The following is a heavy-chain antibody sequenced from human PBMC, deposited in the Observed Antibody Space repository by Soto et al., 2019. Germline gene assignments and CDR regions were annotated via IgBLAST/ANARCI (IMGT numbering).Heavy chain of an antibody. CDR1: CGSFRGYC. V-gene: IGHV4-34*01. Sequence: SETPSLTCAVFCGSFRGYCWSWIRPPPGKGLEWIGSIHYTGSTYYNPSLKSRVTISVDTSKNQFSLKLTSVSAADTAVYFCARRECSGGTCSSDHWGQGTLVTVSS. CDR2: IHYTGST. D-gene: IGHD2-15*01. J-gene: IGHJ5*02. CDR3: ARRECSGGTCSSDH.